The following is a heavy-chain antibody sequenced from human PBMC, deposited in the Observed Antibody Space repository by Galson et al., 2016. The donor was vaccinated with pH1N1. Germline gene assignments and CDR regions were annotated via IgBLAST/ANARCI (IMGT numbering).Heavy chain of an antibody. V-gene: IGHV3-66*02. D-gene: IGHD1-26*01. CDR2: IDSGGNS. J-gene: IGHJ1*01. Sequence: SLRLSCAASGLSVRNNYMNWVRQAPRKGLEWVSVIDSGGNSFYADSVKGRFTMSRDNSKNTVYLQMNSLTREDAAVYFCARPRIASPGALHHWGQGTQVTVSS. CDR3: ARPRIASPGALHH. CDR1: GLSVRNNY.